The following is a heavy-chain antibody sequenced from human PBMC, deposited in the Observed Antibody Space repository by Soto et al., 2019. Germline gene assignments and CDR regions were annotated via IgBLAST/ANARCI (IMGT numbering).Heavy chain of an antibody. CDR3: ARVDTMGNYYYGMDV. V-gene: IGHV3-48*02. Sequence: EVQLVESGGGLVQPGGSLRLSCAASGFTFSSYSMNWVRQAPGKGLEWVSYISSSSSTIYYADSVKGRFTISRDNAKNSLYLRMNSLRDEDTAVYYCARVDTMGNYYYGMDVWGQGTTVTVSS. J-gene: IGHJ6*02. CDR1: GFTFSSYS. CDR2: ISSSSSTI. D-gene: IGHD3-10*01.